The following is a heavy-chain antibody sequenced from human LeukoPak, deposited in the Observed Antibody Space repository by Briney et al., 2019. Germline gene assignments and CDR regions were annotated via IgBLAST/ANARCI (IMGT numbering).Heavy chain of an antibody. CDR3: ARDEYDILTDYDY. J-gene: IGHJ4*02. CDR2: ISYDGSNK. Sequence: GGSLRLSYAASGFTFSSYAMHWVRQAPGKGLKWVAVISYDGSNKYYADSVKGRFTISRDNSKNTLYLQMNSLRAEDTAVYYCARDEYDILTDYDYWGQGIPVTVSS. V-gene: IGHV3-30-3*01. CDR1: GFTFSSYA. D-gene: IGHD3-9*01.